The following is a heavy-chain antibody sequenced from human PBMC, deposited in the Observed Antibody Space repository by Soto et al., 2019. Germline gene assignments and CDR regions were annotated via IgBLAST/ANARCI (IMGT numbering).Heavy chain of an antibody. Sequence: ASVKVSCKASGYTFTGYYMHWVRQAPGQGLEWMGWINPNSGGTNYAQKFQGWVTMTRDTSISTAYMELSRLRSDDTAVYYCAREAPKKLYYYGSGSYPLFDPWGQGTLVTVSS. V-gene: IGHV1-2*04. CDR3: AREAPKKLYYYGSGSYPLFDP. CDR1: GYTFTGYY. D-gene: IGHD3-10*01. J-gene: IGHJ5*02. CDR2: INPNSGGT.